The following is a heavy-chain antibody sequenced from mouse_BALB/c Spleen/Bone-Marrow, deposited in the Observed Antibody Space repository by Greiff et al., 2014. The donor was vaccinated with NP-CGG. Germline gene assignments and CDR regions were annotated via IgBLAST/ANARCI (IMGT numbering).Heavy chain of an antibody. Sequence: QVQLQQSGAELVMPGASVKMSCKASGYTFTDYWMHWVKQRPGQGLEWIGAIDTSDSYTNYNQKFKGKATLTVDESSSTAYMQLSSLTSEDSAVYYCARGDWDDAYWGQGTLVTVSA. CDR2: IDTSDSYT. CDR1: GYTFTDYW. CDR3: ARGDWDDAY. J-gene: IGHJ3*01. D-gene: IGHD4-1*01. V-gene: IGHV1-69*01.